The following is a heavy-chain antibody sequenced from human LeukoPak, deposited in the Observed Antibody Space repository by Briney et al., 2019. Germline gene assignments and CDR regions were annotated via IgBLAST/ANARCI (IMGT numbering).Heavy chain of an antibody. CDR2: ISWNSGSI. CDR1: GFTFDDYA. J-gene: IGHJ4*02. D-gene: IGHD3-22*01. Sequence: GRSLRLSCAASGFTFDDYAMHWVRQAPGKGLEWVSGISWNSGSIGYADSVKGRFTISRDNAKNSLYLQMNSLRAEDTAVYYCAKATYDSSGYYQSYYFDYWGQGTLVTVSS. V-gene: IGHV3-9*01. CDR3: AKATYDSSGYYQSYYFDY.